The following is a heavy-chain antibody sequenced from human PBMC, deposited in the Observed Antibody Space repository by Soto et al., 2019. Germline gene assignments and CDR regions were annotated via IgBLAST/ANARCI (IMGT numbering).Heavy chain of an antibody. V-gene: IGHV1-69*01. D-gene: IGHD6-19*01. Sequence: QVQLVQSGAEVKKPGSSVKVSCKASGGTFSSYAISWVRQAPGQGLEWMGGIIPIFGTANYAQKFQGRVMITADESTSTGYRELSSLRSEDTAVYYCARGPWLADYYYGMDVWGQGTTVTVSS. CDR1: GGTFSSYA. CDR3: ARGPWLADYYYGMDV. CDR2: IIPIFGTA. J-gene: IGHJ6*02.